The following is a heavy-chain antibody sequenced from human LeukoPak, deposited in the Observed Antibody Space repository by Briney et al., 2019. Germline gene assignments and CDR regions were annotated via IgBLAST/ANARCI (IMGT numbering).Heavy chain of an antibody. CDR3: ARVRGDMVRGVIIFGYYLDY. V-gene: IGHV3-21*01. J-gene: IGHJ4*02. D-gene: IGHD3-10*01. Sequence: GGSLRLSCAASGFTFSSYNMNWVRRAPREGREGGSSISSSSSYIYYAHSVKGRFTISRDNAKNSLYLQMTSLRAEDTAVYYCARVRGDMVRGVIIFGYYLDYWGQRTLLTVSS. CDR2: ISSSSSYI. CDR1: GFTFSSYN.